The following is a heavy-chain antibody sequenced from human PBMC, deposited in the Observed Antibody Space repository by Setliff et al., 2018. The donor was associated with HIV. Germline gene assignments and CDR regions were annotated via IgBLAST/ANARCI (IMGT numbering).Heavy chain of an antibody. J-gene: IGHJ4*02. CDR3: ARSSYYDVNSPFDY. CDR1: GGTFSSYV. D-gene: IGHD3-16*01. Sequence: SVKVSCKASGGTFSSYVINWVRQAPGQGLEWMGGTIPMLGIANHVHKFQGRVTITADKSTSTAYMELNSLRSEDTAVYYCARSSYYDVNSPFDYWGQGTRVTVSS. CDR2: TIPMLGIA. V-gene: IGHV1-69*10.